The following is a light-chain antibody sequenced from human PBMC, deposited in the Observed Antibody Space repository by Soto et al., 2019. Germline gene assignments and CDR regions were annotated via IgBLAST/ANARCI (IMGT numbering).Light chain of an antibody. Sequence: EIVLTQSPGSLSLSPGERATLSCRASQSVSSNYLAWFQQKPGQAPRLLIYGASSRAIGIADRFSGIGSGTDFTLTISRLEPEDFAVYYCHQYGSLPITFGQGTRLEI. CDR1: QSVSSNY. CDR2: GAS. V-gene: IGKV3-20*01. J-gene: IGKJ5*01. CDR3: HQYGSLPIT.